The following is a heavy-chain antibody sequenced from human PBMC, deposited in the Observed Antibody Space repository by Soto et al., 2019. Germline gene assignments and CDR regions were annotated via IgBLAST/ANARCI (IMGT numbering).Heavy chain of an antibody. V-gene: IGHV3-53*02. CDR2: IYSGGST. CDR1: GFTVSSNY. Sequence: VQLVETGGGLIQPGGSLRLSCAASGFTVSSNYMSWVRQAPGKGLEWVSGIYSGGSTYYADSVKGRFTISRDNSKNTLYLQMNSLRAEDTAVYYCARANTYYDFWSGYYTSYYFDYWGQGTLVTVSS. D-gene: IGHD3-3*01. J-gene: IGHJ4*02. CDR3: ARANTYYDFWSGYYTSYYFDY.